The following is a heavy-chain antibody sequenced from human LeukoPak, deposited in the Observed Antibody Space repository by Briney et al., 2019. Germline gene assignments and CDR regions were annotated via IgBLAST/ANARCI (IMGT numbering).Heavy chain of an antibody. V-gene: IGHV4-61*02. CDR3: ARADLKSGRVDI. J-gene: IGHJ3*02. D-gene: IGHD3-10*01. CDR1: GGSISSGSYY. CDR2: IYTSGST. Sequence: SETLSLTCTVSGGSISSGSYYWSWIRQPAGKGLEWIGRIYTSGSTNYNPPLKSRVTISVDTSKNQFSLKLSSVTAADTAVYYCARADLKSGRVDIWGQGTMVTVSS.